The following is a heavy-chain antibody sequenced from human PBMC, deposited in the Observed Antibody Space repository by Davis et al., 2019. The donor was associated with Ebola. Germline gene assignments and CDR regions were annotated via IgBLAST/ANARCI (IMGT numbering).Heavy chain of an antibody. Sequence: GESLKISYAASGFTFSTYTMTWVRQAPGKGLEWVSSISISSAFIYYADSVKGRFTVSRDNAKSSLSLQMNSLRAEDTAVYYCAGGESGWDASDIWGRGTMVTVSS. CDR1: GFTFSTYT. D-gene: IGHD6-19*01. CDR3: AGGESGWDASDI. V-gene: IGHV3-21*01. CDR2: ISISSAFI. J-gene: IGHJ3*02.